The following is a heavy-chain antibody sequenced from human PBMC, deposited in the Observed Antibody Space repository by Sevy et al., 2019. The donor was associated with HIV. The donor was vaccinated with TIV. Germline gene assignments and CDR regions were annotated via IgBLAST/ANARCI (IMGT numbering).Heavy chain of an antibody. D-gene: IGHD4-4*01. CDR3: ARYSGGWFDP. J-gene: IGHJ5*02. CDR2: ISSSGTTM. Sequence: GGSLRLSCAASGFTFSDYYMSWIRQAPGKGLEWVSYISSSGTTMYYVDSVKGRFIISRDNAKNSLYLQMISMRAEDTAVYYCARYSGGWFDPWGQGPLVTVSS. V-gene: IGHV3-11*01. CDR1: GFTFSDYY.